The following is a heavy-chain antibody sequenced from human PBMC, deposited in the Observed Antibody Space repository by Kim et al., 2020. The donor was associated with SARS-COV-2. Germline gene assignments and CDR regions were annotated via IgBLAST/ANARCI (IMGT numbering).Heavy chain of an antibody. J-gene: IGHJ6*02. CDR1: GGSISSSSYY. CDR3: ARLMVRGVNYYYGMDV. D-gene: IGHD3-10*01. CDR2: IYYSGST. Sequence: SETLSLTCTVSGGSISSSSYYWGWIRQPPGKGLEWIGSIYYSGSTYYNPSLKSRVTISVDTSKNQFSLKLSSVTAADTAVYYCARLMVRGVNYYYGMDVWGQGTTVTVSS. V-gene: IGHV4-39*01.